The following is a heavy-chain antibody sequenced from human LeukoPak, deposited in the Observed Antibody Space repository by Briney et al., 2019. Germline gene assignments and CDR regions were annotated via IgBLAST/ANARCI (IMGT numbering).Heavy chain of an antibody. J-gene: IGHJ3*02. CDR3: TKGATIGAFDI. CDR1: RSTFHSYG. D-gene: IGHD5-24*01. V-gene: IGHV3-30*02. Sequence: GGSLRLSCAASRSTFHSYGVHWVRQAPGKGLEWVAFIRYDGNNTDYADSVKGRFTISRDNSKNTVYLQMNSLRVEDTAVHYCTKGATIGAFDIWGQGTMVTVSS. CDR2: IRYDGNNT.